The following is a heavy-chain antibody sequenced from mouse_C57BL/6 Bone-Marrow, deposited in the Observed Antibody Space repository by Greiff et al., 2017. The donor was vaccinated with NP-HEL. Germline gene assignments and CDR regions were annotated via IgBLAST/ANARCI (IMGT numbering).Heavy chain of an antibody. V-gene: IGHV1-81*01. CDR2: IYPRSGNT. CDR3: AREGIYYYGSSWFAY. Sequence: VQLQQSGAELARPGASVKLSCKASGYTFTSYGISWVKQRTGQGLEWIGEIYPRSGNTYYNEKFKGKATLTADKSYSTAYMELRSLTSEDSAVYFCAREGIYYYGSSWFAYWGQGTLVTVSA. D-gene: IGHD1-1*01. J-gene: IGHJ3*01. CDR1: GYTFTSYG.